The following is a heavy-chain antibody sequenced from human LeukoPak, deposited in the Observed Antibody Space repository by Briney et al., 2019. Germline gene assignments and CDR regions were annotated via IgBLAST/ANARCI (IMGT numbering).Heavy chain of an antibody. CDR1: GLTFSNAW. CDR2: IKSKTDGGTT. J-gene: IGHJ4*02. V-gene: IGHV3-15*07. CDR3: TTRTGSGSYNFDY. Sequence: GGSLRLSCAASGLTFSNAWMNWVRQAPGKGLEWVGRIKSKTDGGTTDYAAPVKGRFTISRDDSKNTLYLQMNSLKTEDTAVYYCTTRTGSGSYNFDYWGQGTLVTVSS. D-gene: IGHD3-10*01.